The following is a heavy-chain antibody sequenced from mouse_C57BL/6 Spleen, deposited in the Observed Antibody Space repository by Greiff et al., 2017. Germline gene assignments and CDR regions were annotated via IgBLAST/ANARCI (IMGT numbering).Heavy chain of an antibody. J-gene: IGHJ4*01. Sequence: VHVKQSGPELVKPGASVKIPCKASGYTFTDYNMDWVKQSHGKSLEWIGDINPNNGGTIYNQKFKGKATLTVDKSSSTAYMELRSLTSEDTAVYYCARLITTVVATRYYAMDYWGQGTSGTVSS. D-gene: IGHD1-1*01. CDR3: ARLITTVVATRYYAMDY. CDR2: INPNNGGT. CDR1: GYTFTDYN. V-gene: IGHV1-18*01.